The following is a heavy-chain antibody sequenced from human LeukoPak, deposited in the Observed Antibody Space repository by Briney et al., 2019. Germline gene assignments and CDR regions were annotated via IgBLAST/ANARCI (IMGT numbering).Heavy chain of an antibody. CDR1: GFTFDDYA. J-gene: IGHJ4*02. CDR3: AREREDTAMAYDY. V-gene: IGHV3-9*01. D-gene: IGHD5-18*01. Sequence: GGSLRLSCAASGFTFDDYAMHWVRQAPGKGLEWVSGISWNSGSIGYADSVKGRFTISRDNSKNTLYLQMNSLRAEDTAVYYCAREREDTAMAYDYWGQGTLVTVSS. CDR2: ISWNSGSI.